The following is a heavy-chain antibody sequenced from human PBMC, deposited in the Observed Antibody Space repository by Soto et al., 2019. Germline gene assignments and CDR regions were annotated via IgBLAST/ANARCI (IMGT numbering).Heavy chain of an antibody. CDR1: GGSISSGDYY. J-gene: IGHJ4*02. Sequence: SETLSLTCTVSGGSISSGDYYWSWIRQPPGKGLEWIGYIYYSGSTYYNPSLKSRVTISVDTSKNQFSLKLSSVTAADTAVYYCARDPRMITFGGVIVPYFDYWGQGTLVTVS. CDR2: IYYSGST. CDR3: ARDPRMITFGGVIVPYFDY. V-gene: IGHV4-30-4*01. D-gene: IGHD3-16*02.